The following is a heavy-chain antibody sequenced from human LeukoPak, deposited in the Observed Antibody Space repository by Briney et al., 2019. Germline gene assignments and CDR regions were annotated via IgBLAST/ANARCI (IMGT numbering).Heavy chain of an antibody. V-gene: IGHV4-4*07. CDR1: GGSISSYY. D-gene: IGHD3-10*01. J-gene: IGHJ3*02. CDR2: IYTSGST. CDR3: AGARRYGSIPVAFDI. Sequence: SETLSLTCTVSGGSISSYYWSWIRQPPGKGLEWIGRIYTSGSTNYNPSLKSRVTMSVDTSKKKFSLKLSSVTAPDTAVFYSAGARRYGSIPVAFDIWGEGTMVTVCS.